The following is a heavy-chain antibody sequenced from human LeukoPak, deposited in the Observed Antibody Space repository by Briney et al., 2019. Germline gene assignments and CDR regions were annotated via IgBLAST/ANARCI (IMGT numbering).Heavy chain of an antibody. CDR2: IYSGGST. CDR3: ARSLGDYDSGYYFDY. J-gene: IGHJ4*02. V-gene: IGHV3-66*01. CDR1: GFTVSSNY. D-gene: IGHD3-22*01. Sequence: PGGSLRLSCAASGFTVSSNYMSWVRQAPGKGLEWVSVIYSGGSTYYADSVKGRFTISRDNSKNTLYLQMNSLRAEDTAVYYCARSLGDYDSGYYFDYWGQGTLVTVSS.